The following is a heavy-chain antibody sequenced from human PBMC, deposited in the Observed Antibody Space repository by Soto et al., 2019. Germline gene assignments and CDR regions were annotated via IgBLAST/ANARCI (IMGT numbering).Heavy chain of an antibody. J-gene: IGHJ6*01. V-gene: IGHV5-10-1*01. D-gene: IGHD3-22*01. CDR3: PRHSITMIVDGMEV. Sequence: GESLKISCKGSVYSFTSYCISWLRQMRVKGLEWMGRIDPSDSYTNYSPSFQGHVTISADKSISPAYLQWSSLTASDTAMYYCPRHSITMIVDGMEVWGQGTTVTLSS. CDR2: IDPSDSYT. CDR1: VYSFTSYC.